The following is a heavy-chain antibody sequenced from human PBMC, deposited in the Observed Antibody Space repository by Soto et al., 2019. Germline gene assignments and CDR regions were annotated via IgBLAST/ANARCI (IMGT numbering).Heavy chain of an antibody. V-gene: IGHV3-23*01. D-gene: IGHD6-19*01. CDR2: ISDSGATT. J-gene: IGHJ4*02. Sequence: PGGSLRLSCAASGFPFGEHAMSWVRQAPGKGLEWVSGISDSGATTYYADSVRGRFTISRDNSKNTLYLQMKSLRAEDSASSYCAKEDTSSGSLDYWGQGALV. CDR1: GFPFGEHA. CDR3: AKEDTSSGSLDY.